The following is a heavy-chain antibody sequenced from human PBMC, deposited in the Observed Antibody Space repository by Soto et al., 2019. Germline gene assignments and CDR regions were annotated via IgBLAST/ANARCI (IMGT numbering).Heavy chain of an antibody. Sequence: QVQLVESGGGVVQPGRSLRLSCAASGFTFSSYGMHWVRQAPGKGLEWVAVISYDGSNKYYADSVKGRFTISRDNSKNTLYLQMNSLRAEDTAVYYCAKDLGGSGDYWGQGTLVTVCS. V-gene: IGHV3-30*18. J-gene: IGHJ4*02. CDR1: GFTFSSYG. D-gene: IGHD2-15*01. CDR3: AKDLGGSGDY. CDR2: ISYDGSNK.